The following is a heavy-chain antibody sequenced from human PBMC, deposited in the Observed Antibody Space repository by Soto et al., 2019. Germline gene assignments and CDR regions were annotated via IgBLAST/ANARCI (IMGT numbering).Heavy chain of an antibody. J-gene: IGHJ4*02. CDR3: ARNRMDSGYAYYGYFDY. V-gene: IGHV5-10-1*01. CDR1: GYSFTSYW. CDR2: IDPSDSYT. D-gene: IGHD5-12*01. Sequence: GESLKISCKGSGYSFTSYWISWVRQMPGKGLEWMGRIDPSDSYTNYSPSFQGHVTISADKSISTAYLQWSSLKASDTAMYYCARNRMDSGYAYYGYFDYWGQGTLVTVSS.